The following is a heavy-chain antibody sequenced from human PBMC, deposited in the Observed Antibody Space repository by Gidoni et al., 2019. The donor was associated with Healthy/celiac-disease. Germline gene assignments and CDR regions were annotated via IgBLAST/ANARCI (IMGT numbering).Heavy chain of an antibody. J-gene: IGHJ4*02. CDR2: IYYSGST. Sequence: QVQLQESGPGLVKPSETLSLPCPVSGGSISSYYWSWIRQPPGKGLEWIGYIYYSGSTNYNPSLKSRVTISVDTSKNQLSLKLSSVTAADTAVYYCAREGSGSEGFDYWGQGTLVTVSS. D-gene: IGHD5-12*01. V-gene: IGHV4-59*12. CDR1: GGSISSYY. CDR3: AREGSGSEGFDY.